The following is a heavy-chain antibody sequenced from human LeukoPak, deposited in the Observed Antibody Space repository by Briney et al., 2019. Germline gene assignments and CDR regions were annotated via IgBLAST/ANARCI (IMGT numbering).Heavy chain of an antibody. Sequence: GGSLRLSCAASGFTFSSYWMSWVRQAPGRGLEWVANIKQDGSEKYYVDSVKGRFTISRDNAKNSLYLQMNSLRAEDTAVYYCARAPYGSGSYQVDYWGQGTLVTVSS. V-gene: IGHV3-7*01. D-gene: IGHD3-10*01. CDR1: GFTFSSYW. CDR3: ARAPYGSGSYQVDY. J-gene: IGHJ4*02. CDR2: IKQDGSEK.